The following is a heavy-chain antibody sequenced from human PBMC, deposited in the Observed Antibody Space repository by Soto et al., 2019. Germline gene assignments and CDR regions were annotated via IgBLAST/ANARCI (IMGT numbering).Heavy chain of an antibody. Sequence: RLSCSASGFTFSSYGMSWVRQAPGKGLEWVSAISGSGGSTYYADSVKGRFTISRDNSRNTLYLQMNSLRAEDTAVYYCAKWRSSWTNYYYYYGMDVWGQGTTVTVSS. V-gene: IGHV3-23*01. CDR1: GFTFSSYG. CDR3: AKWRSSWTNYYYYYGMDV. CDR2: ISGSGGST. D-gene: IGHD6-13*01. J-gene: IGHJ6*02.